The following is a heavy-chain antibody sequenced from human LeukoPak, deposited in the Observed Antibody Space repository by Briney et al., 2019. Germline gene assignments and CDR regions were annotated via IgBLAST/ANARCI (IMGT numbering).Heavy chain of an antibody. V-gene: IGHV1-8*03. J-gene: IGHJ3*02. D-gene: IGHD1-26*01. CDR3: ARPSGSELLGAFDI. CDR2: MNPNSGNT. Sequence: ASVKVSCKASGYTFTSYDINWVRQATGQGLEWMGWMNPNSGNTGYAQKFQGRVTITRNTSISTAYMELSSLRSEDTAVYYCARPSGSELLGAFDIWGQGTMVTVSS. CDR1: GYTFTSYD.